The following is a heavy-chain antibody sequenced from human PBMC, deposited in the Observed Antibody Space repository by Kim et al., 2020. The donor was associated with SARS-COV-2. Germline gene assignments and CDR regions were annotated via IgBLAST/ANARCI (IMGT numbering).Heavy chain of an antibody. CDR2: IYYSGST. J-gene: IGHJ3*02. Sequence: SETLSLTCTVSGGSISSYYWSWIRQPPGKGLEWIGYIYYSGSTNYNPSLKSRVTISVDTSKNQFSLKLSSVTAADTAVYYCARDRGRPDAFDIWGQGTMVTVSS. V-gene: IGHV4-59*01. D-gene: IGHD3-16*01. CDR3: ARDRGRPDAFDI. CDR1: GGSISSYY.